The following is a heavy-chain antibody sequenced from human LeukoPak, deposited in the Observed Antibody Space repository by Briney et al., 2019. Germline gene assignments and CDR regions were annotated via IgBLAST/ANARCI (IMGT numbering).Heavy chain of an antibody. J-gene: IGHJ4*02. CDR1: GFNFSESY. CDR2: ISTSGSTI. D-gene: IGHD1-26*01. V-gene: IGHV3-11*01. Sequence: GESLRLSCALSGFNFSESYMSWIRQAAGQGLEWVSYISTSGSTIHYATSVKGRFTISRDNAENSLYLQMSSLRAEDTAVYYCARTRKNSGSYFDYWGQGTLVTVSS. CDR3: ARTRKNSGSYFDY.